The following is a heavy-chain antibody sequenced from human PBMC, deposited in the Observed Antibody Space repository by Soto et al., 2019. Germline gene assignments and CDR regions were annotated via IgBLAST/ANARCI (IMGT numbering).Heavy chain of an antibody. CDR2: IYYSGST. V-gene: IGHV4-59*08. Sequence: SETLSLTCTVSGGSISSYYWSWIRQPPGKGLEWIGYIYYSGSTNYNPSLKSRVTISVDTSKNQFSLKLSSVTAADTAVYYCARLMGLDVWGKGTTVTVSS. CDR3: ARLMGLDV. J-gene: IGHJ6*04. CDR1: GGSISSYY. D-gene: IGHD3-16*01.